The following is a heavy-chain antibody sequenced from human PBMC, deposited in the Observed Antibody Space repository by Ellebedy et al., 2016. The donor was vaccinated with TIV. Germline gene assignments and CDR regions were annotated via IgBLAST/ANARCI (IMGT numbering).Heavy chain of an antibody. V-gene: IGHV3-13*01. J-gene: IGHJ6*02. Sequence: PGGSLRLSCAASGFTFSSYDMHWVRQVTGKGLEWVSAIGTAGATYYPASVKGRFTISRENAKNSLYLQMNSLRAGDTAVYYCARASNGMDVWGQGTTVTVSS. CDR1: GFTFSSYD. CDR3: ARASNGMDV. CDR2: IGTAGAT.